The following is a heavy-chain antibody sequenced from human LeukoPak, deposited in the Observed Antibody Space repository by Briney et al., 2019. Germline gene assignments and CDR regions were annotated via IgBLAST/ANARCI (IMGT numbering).Heavy chain of an antibody. D-gene: IGHD3-10*01. CDR3: ARSPVFLWFGVLNV. Sequence: SETLSLTCTVSGGSISSYYWSWIRQPPGKGLEWIGYIYYSGSTNYNPSLKSRVTISVDTSKNQFSLQLSSVTAADTAVYYCARSPVFLWFGVLNVWGKGTTVTVSS. V-gene: IGHV4-59*08. CDR1: GGSISSYY. J-gene: IGHJ6*04. CDR2: IYYSGST.